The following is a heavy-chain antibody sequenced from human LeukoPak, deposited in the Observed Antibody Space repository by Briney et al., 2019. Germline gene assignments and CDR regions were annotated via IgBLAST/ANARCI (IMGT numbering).Heavy chain of an antibody. J-gene: IGHJ4*02. Sequence: SETLSHTCTVSCGSISSGVYYWSWIRQPPGKGLEWIGYIYHSGSTYHNPSLKSRDTISVDRSKNQFSLKLSSDTAADTPVYYCASFPPQWELPLRDYWGQGTLVTVSS. D-gene: IGHD1-26*01. CDR1: CGSISSGVYY. V-gene: IGHV4-30-2*01. CDR3: ASFPPQWELPLRDY. CDR2: IYHSGST.